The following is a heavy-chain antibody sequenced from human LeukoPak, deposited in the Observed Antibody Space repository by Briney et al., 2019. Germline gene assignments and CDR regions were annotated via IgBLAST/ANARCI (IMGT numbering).Heavy chain of an antibody. V-gene: IGHV3-48*03. CDR2: ISSSGNTI. D-gene: IGHD3-10*02. CDR3: AELGITMIGGV. CDR1: GFTFSNYE. J-gene: IGHJ6*04. Sequence: GGSLRLSCAASGFTFSNYEMNWVRQAPGKGLEWVSYISSSGNTIYYADSVKGRFTISRDNAKNSLYLQMNSLRAEDTAVYYCAELGITMIGGVWGKGTTVTISS.